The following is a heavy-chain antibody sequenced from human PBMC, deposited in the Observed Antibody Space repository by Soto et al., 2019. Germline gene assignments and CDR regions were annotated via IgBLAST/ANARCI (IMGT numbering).Heavy chain of an antibody. CDR3: AIGGRDYGDYVDAFDI. Sequence: QVQLVQSGAEVKKPGSSVKVSCKASGGTFSSYAISWVRQAPGQGLEWMGGIIPIFGTANYAQKFQGRVTISADDSTSTADMELSSLRSEDTAVYYCAIGGRDYGDYVDAFDIWRQGTMVTFSS. CDR2: IIPIFGTA. D-gene: IGHD4-17*01. CDR1: GGTFSSYA. V-gene: IGHV1-69*12. J-gene: IGHJ3*02.